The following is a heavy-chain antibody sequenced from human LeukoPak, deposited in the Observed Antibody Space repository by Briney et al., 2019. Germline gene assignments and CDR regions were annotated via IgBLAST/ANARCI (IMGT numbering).Heavy chain of an antibody. CDR1: GFTFSSYS. CDR2: ISSSSSYI. D-gene: IGHD1-26*01. CDR3: ARDIVGAIPTYFDY. V-gene: IGHV3-21*01. Sequence: GGSLRLSCAASGFTFSSYSMNWVRQAPGKGLEWVSSISSSSSYIYYADSVKGRFTISRDNAKNSLYLQMNSLRAEDTAVYYCARDIVGAIPTYFDYWGQGTLVTVSS. J-gene: IGHJ4*02.